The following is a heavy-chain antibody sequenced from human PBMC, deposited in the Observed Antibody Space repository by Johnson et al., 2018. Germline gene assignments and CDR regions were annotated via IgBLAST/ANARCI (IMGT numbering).Heavy chain of an antibody. CDR1: GFTFSNAW. CDR3: TTYRYSSSWTHSDY. CDR2: IKSKTDGGTT. Sequence: EVQLVETGGGLVKPGGSLRLSCAASGFTFSNAWMSWVRQAPGKGLEWVGRIKSKTDGGTTDYAAPVKGRFTISRDDSKNTLSLQMNSLKTEDTAVYYCTTYRYSSSWTHSDYWGQGTLVTVSS. D-gene: IGHD6-13*01. J-gene: IGHJ4*02. V-gene: IGHV3-15*01.